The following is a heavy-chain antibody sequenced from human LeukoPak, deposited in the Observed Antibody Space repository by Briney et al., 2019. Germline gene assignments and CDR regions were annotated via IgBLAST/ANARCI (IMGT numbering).Heavy chain of an antibody. D-gene: IGHD2-15*01. Sequence: ASVKLSCKASGYTFTTYDINWGRQATGQGLGWRGGMNPNSGNTGYANKFPGRVTMTRKTAITTTYMELTSLRSDETAVYYCARVAGPIVYWGQGTLVTVSS. V-gene: IGHV1-8*01. J-gene: IGHJ4*02. CDR3: ARVAGPIVY. CDR1: GYTFTTYD. CDR2: MNPNSGNT.